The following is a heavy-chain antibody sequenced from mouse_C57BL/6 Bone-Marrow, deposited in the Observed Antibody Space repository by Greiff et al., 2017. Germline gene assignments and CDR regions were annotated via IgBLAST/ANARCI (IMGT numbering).Heavy chain of an antibody. CDR3: ARGYDYDYAMDY. Sequence: EVQLVESGPELVKPGASVKISCKASGYSFTDYNMNWVKHSNGKSLEWIGVINPNYGTTSYNQKFKGKATLTVAQSSSTAYMQLNSLTSEDSAVYYCARGYDYDYAMDYWGQGTSVTVSS. D-gene: IGHD2-4*01. CDR2: INPNYGTT. CDR1: GYSFTDYN. J-gene: IGHJ4*01. V-gene: IGHV1-39*01.